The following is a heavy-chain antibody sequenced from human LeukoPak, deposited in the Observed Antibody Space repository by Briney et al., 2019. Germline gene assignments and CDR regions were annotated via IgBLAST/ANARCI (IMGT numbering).Heavy chain of an antibody. V-gene: IGHV1-69*13. Sequence: GASVKVSCKASGGTFSSYAISWVRQAPGQGLEWMGGIIPIFGTANYAQKLQGSVTITADESTSTAYMELSSVRSEDTAVYYCARECSSTSCFDYWGQGTLVTVSS. CDR3: ARECSSTSCFDY. CDR2: IIPIFGTA. CDR1: GGTFSSYA. J-gene: IGHJ4*02. D-gene: IGHD2-2*01.